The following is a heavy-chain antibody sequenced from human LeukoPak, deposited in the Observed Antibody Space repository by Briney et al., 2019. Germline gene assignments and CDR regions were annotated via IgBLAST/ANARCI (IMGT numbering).Heavy chain of an antibody. D-gene: IGHD3-10*01. V-gene: IGHV4-39*01. Sequence: SETLSLTCTVSGGSISSSSYYWGWIRQPPGKGLEWIGSIYYSGSTYYNPSLKSRVTISVDTSKNQFSLKLSSVTAADTAVYYCARHLRLRDTSFLAMVRGVHFDYWGQGTLVTVSS. CDR1: GGSISSSSYY. CDR2: IYYSGST. CDR3: ARHLRLRDTSFLAMVRGVHFDY. J-gene: IGHJ4*02.